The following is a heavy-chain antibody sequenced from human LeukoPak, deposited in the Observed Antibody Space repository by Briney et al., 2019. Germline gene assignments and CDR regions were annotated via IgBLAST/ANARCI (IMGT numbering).Heavy chain of an antibody. D-gene: IGHD2-2*01. V-gene: IGHV4-59*08. CDR1: GGSISSHY. Sequence: SETLSLTCTVSGGSISSHYWSWIRQPPGKGLEWIGYIYYSGSTNYNPSLKSRVTISVDTSKNQFSLKLSSVTAADTAVYYCARQSCSSTSCYAGYFDLWGRGTLVTVSS. CDR2: IYYSGST. CDR3: ARQSCSSTSCYAGYFDL. J-gene: IGHJ2*01.